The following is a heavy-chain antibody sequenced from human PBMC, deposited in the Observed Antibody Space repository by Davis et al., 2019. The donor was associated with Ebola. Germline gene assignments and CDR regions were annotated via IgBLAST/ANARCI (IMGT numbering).Heavy chain of an antibody. J-gene: IGHJ4*02. D-gene: IGHD2-15*01. Sequence: MPSETLSLTCTVSGYPISSGYYWDWIRQPPGKGLEWIGAIYQNVTTFYNPSLKSRVAISADTSKNRFFLNLRSVTASDTAVYFCARDLRIPSYWSQGTLVTVSS. CDR3: ARDLRIPSY. CDR2: IYQNVTT. CDR1: GYPISSGYY. V-gene: IGHV4-38-2*02.